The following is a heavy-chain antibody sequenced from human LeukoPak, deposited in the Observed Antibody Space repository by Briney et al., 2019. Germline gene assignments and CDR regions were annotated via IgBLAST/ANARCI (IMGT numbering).Heavy chain of an antibody. Sequence: PGGSLRLSCAASGFTFSSYSMNWVRQAPGKGLEWVSSISSSSSYIYYADSVKGRFTISRDNAKNSLYLQMNSLRAEDTAVYYCARDPSWFTSYFDYWGQGTLVTVSS. CDR2: ISSSSSYI. CDR1: GFTFSSYS. CDR3: ARDPSWFTSYFDY. V-gene: IGHV3-21*01. D-gene: IGHD6-13*01. J-gene: IGHJ4*02.